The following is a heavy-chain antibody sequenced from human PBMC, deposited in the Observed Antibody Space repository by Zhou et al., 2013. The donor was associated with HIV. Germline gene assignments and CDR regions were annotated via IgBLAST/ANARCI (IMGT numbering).Heavy chain of an antibody. CDR1: GYTFNSHG. CDR2: ISPYNGNT. J-gene: IGHJ5*02. CDR3: ARERECGGDCYGKWFDP. D-gene: IGHD2-21*01. Sequence: QVQLTQSGSEVKKPGASVKLSCKASGYTFNSHGFIWVRQAPGQGLEWMGWISPYNGNTNYAQRVQGRVTVTTDTSTSTAYMELSSLRSEDTAVYYCARERECGGDCYGKWFDPGAREPWSPSPQ. V-gene: IGHV1-18*01.